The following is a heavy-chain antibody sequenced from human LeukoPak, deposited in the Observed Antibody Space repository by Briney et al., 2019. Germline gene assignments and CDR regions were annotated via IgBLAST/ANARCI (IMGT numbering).Heavy chain of an antibody. J-gene: IGHJ4*02. CDR2: INGDGSDT. D-gene: IGHD2-8*01. CDR1: GFTFSTYW. V-gene: IGHV3-74*01. CDR3: ARARYCTSGTCYSDY. Sequence: GGSLRLSCAASGFTFSTYWMQWVRQAPGKGLVWVSRINGDGSDTIYADSVKGRFTISRDNAKNTLYLQMNSLRAEDTAVYYCARARYCTSGTCYSDYWGQGTLVTVSS.